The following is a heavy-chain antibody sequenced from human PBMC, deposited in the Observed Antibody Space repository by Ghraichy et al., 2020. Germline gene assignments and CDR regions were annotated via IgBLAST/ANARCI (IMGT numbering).Heavy chain of an antibody. D-gene: IGHD4-23*01. V-gene: IGHV3-74*01. Sequence: GGYLRLSCAASGFTFSTYWMHWVRQAPGKGPVWVSRISNSGSITNYADSVKGRFTISRDNAKNTLYLQMNSLRAEDTAVYYCARSPTTLGLDPWGQGTLVTVSS. CDR2: ISNSGSIT. CDR1: GFTFSTYW. J-gene: IGHJ5*02. CDR3: ARSPTTLGLDP.